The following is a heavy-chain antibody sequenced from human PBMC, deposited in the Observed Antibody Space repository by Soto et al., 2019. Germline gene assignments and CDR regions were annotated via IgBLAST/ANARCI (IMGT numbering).Heavy chain of an antibody. CDR3: ARDLPPYGGRRSPPTGAFED. CDR2: VFGNGAGTP. D-gene: IGHD2-15*01. CDR1: GGSFTGDY. J-gene: IGHJ4*02. Sequence: MSLTCSVSGGSFTGDYWSWIRQPAGKGLQWIGRVFGNGAGTPIYNSLLKSRARMSADPSKRQFSLTLTSVTAADTAVYYCARDLPPYGGRRSPPTGAFEDWGQGIMVTVSS. V-gene: IGHV4-4*07.